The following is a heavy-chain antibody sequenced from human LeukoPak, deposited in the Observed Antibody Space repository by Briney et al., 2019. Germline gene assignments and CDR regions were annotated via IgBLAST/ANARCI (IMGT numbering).Heavy chain of an antibody. CDR1: GFTFSDYY. Sequence: GGSLGLSCAASGFTFSDYYMSWIRQAPGKGLEWVSYISSSGSTIYYADSVKGRFTISRDNAKNSLYLQMNSLRAEDTAVYYCAREFERFGEHGMDVWGQGTTVTVSS. V-gene: IGHV3-11*01. J-gene: IGHJ6*02. CDR2: ISSSGSTI. CDR3: AREFERFGEHGMDV. D-gene: IGHD3-10*01.